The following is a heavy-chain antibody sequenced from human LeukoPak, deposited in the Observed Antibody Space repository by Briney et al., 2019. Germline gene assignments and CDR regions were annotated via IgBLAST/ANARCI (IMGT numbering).Heavy chain of an antibody. CDR1: GGSISSYY. Sequence: SETLSLTCTVSGGSISSYYWSWIRQYPGKGLEWIGYIYDSGSTYYNPSLKSRVTISVDTSKNQFSLKLSSVTAADTAVYYCARRITVAGIFDYWGQGTLVTVSS. CDR3: ARRITVAGIFDY. J-gene: IGHJ4*02. D-gene: IGHD6-19*01. V-gene: IGHV4-59*06. CDR2: IYDSGST.